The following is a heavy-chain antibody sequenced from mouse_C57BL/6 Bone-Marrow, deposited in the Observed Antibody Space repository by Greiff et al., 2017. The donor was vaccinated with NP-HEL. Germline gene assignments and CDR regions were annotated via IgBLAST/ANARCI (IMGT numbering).Heavy chain of an antibody. D-gene: IGHD4-1*01. V-gene: IGHV1-19*01. CDR2: INPYNGGT. Sequence: VQLQQSGPVLVKPGASVKMSCKASGYTFTDYYMNWVKQSHGKSLEWIGVINPYNGGTSYNQKFKGKATLTVDKSSSTAYMELNSLTSEDTAVYYCTREVQYLAGDDWGQGTTLTVST. J-gene: IGHJ2*01. CDR1: GYTFTDYY. CDR3: TREVQYLAGDD.